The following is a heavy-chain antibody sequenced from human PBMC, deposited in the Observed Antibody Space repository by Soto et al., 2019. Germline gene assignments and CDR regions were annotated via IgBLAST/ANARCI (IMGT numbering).Heavy chain of an antibody. Sequence: PGGSLRLSCAASGFTFSSYWMHWVRQAPGKGLDWVGRIKSKSDGGTTEYAAPVRGRFTISRDDSKNTLYLQMNSLKTEDTAVYYCTTDLWRIAVVVGSTGYFNPWGQGT. D-gene: IGHD2-15*01. V-gene: IGHV3-15*01. J-gene: IGHJ5*02. CDR1: GFTFSSYW. CDR3: TTDLWRIAVVVGSTGYFNP. CDR2: IKSKSDGGTT.